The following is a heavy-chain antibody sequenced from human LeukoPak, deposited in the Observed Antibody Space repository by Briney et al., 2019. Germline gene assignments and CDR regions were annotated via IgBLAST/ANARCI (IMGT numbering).Heavy chain of an antibody. Sequence: SVKVSCKAPGGTFSSYAISWVRQAPGQGLEWMGGIIPIFGTANYAQKFQGRVTITTDESTSTAYMELSSLRSEDTAVYYCARMSLYSGSYYVFDYWGQGTLVTVSS. J-gene: IGHJ4*02. CDR3: ARMSLYSGSYYVFDY. CDR1: GGTFSSYA. V-gene: IGHV1-69*05. D-gene: IGHD1-26*01. CDR2: IIPIFGTA.